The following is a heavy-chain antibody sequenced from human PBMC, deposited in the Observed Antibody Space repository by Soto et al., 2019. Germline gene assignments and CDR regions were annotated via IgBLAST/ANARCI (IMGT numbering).Heavy chain of an antibody. CDR2: INHSGST. J-gene: IGHJ4*02. D-gene: IGHD6-13*01. CDR3: ARPWAYSSSWYRTYYFDY. CDR1: GGSFSGYY. V-gene: IGHV4-34*01. Sequence: PSETLSLTCAVYGGSFSGYYWSWIRQPPGKGLEWIGEINHSGSTNYNPSLKSRVTISVDTSKNQFSLKLSSVTAADTAVYYCARPWAYSSSWYRTYYFDYWGQGTLVTVSS.